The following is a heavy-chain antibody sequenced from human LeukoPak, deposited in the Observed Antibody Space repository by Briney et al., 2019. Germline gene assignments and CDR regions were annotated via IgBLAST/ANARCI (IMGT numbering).Heavy chain of an antibody. J-gene: IGHJ4*02. CDR2: IWYDGSNK. D-gene: IGHD6-25*01. CDR3: AKRGSAWDLDY. CDR1: GFTFSSYG. Sequence: PGRSLRLSCAASGFTFSSYGMHWVRQAPGKGLEWVAVIWYDGSNKYYADSVKGRFTISRDNSQNTLYLQLNSLRAEDTAVYYCAKRGSAWDLDYWGQGTPVTVSS. V-gene: IGHV3-33*06.